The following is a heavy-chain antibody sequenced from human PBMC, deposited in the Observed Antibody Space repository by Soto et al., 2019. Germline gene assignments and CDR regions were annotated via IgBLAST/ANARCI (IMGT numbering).Heavy chain of an antibody. CDR2: VNPSGGHT. CDR1: GDTFTDYY. Sequence: QVQLVQSGAEVKKPGASVKVSCKASGDTFTDYYIHWVRQAPGQGLEWMGTVNPSGGHTTYAQHFLGRMTMTRDTSTSTLYRELTSLTSEDTAVYYFARGGHVVVVTAALDFWGQGTLVTVSS. V-gene: IGHV1-46*01. D-gene: IGHD2-21*02. CDR3: ARGGHVVVVTAALDF. J-gene: IGHJ4*02.